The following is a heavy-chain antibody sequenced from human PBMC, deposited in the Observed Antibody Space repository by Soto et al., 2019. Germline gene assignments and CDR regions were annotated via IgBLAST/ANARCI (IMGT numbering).Heavy chain of an antibody. CDR3: ARAPYGSGREYYFDY. CDR1: GFTFSSYW. CDR2: IKQDGSEK. V-gene: IGHV3-7*01. D-gene: IGHD6-19*01. Sequence: GGSLRLSCAASGFTFSSYWMTWVLQAPGKGLEWVANIKQDGSEKYFVDSVKGRFTISRDNAKNSLYLQMNGLRAEDTAVYYCARAPYGSGREYYFDYWGQGTLVTVSS. J-gene: IGHJ4*02.